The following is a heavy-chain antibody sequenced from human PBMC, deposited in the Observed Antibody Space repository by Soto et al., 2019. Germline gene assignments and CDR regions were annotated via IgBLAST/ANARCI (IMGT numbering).Heavy chain of an antibody. D-gene: IGHD3-9*01. J-gene: IGHJ6*04. CDR3: AREYYDVLPDYYRYYYIDV. CDR1: GFTFSDYY. CDR2: ISNSGTRR. V-gene: IGHV3-11*01. Sequence: QVQLVESGGGLVQPGGSLRLSCTASGFTFSDYYMTWIRQAPGKGLESVSYISNSGTRRYYADSVKGRFTISRDNAKNSLYLQLNSLRAEDTAVYYCAREYYDVLPDYYRYYYIDVGGKGITVTVSS.